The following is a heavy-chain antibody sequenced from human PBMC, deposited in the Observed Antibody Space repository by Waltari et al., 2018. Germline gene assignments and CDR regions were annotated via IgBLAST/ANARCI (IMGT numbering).Heavy chain of an antibody. CDR2: ISSKGVIT. D-gene: IGHD2-8*01. V-gene: IGHV3-64*01. J-gene: IGHJ4*02. Sequence: QLVESGGDLVQPGGSLRLSCETSGFMFSSFSFHWVRQAPGKGLQYVSGISSKGVITFYAKSVKGRFTISRDSSKNTLYLQMGSLRPDDTALYYCAREGPQGMVPHFDYWGQGSLVIVSS. CDR1: GFMFSSFS. CDR3: AREGPQGMVPHFDY.